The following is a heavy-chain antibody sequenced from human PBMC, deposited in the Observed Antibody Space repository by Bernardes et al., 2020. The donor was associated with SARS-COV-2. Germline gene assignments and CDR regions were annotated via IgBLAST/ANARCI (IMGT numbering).Heavy chain of an antibody. CDR2: TSSSSSYI. CDR1: GFTLSSSS. Sequence: GRSLRPSCEASGFTLSSSSMNWVRQAQGKGLEWVSSTSSSSSYIYYADSGKGRFTISRDNAKNSLYLQMNSLRAEDTAVYYCASNYSPDYYYYYGMDVWGQGTTVTVSS. J-gene: IGHJ6*02. V-gene: IGHV3-21*01. CDR3: ASNYSPDYYYYYGMDV. D-gene: IGHD4-4*01.